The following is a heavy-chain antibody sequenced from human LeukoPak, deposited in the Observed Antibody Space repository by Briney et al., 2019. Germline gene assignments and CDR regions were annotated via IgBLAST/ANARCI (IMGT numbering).Heavy chain of an antibody. CDR3: AKGALAEAGQHPYFQH. J-gene: IGHJ1*01. V-gene: IGHV3-33*06. D-gene: IGHD6-13*01. Sequence: GGSLRLSCAASGFTFSSYGMHWVRQAPGKGLEWVAVIWYDGSNKYYADSVKGRFTISRDNSKNTLYLQMNSLRAEDTAVYYCAKGALAEAGQHPYFQHWGQGTLVTVSS. CDR1: GFTFSSYG. CDR2: IWYDGSNK.